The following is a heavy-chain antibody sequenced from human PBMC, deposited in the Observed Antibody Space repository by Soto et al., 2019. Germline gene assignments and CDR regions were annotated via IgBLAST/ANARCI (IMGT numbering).Heavy chain of an antibody. J-gene: IGHJ4*02. V-gene: IGHV3-53*01. CDR2: NYSGGST. CDR3: ARGPHYSNLDY. CDR1: GFFVRTDY. D-gene: IGHD4-4*01. Sequence: GGALGPSLATGGFFVRTDYIRVGRPTPGKRLEWVSVNYSGGSTYYADSVKGRFIISRDNSKNTLYLQMNSLRAEDTAVYYCARGPHYSNLDYWGQGTLVTVSS.